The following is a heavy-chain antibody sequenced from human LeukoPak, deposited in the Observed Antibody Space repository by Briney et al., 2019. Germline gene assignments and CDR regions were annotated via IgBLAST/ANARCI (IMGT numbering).Heavy chain of an antibody. V-gene: IGHV3-21*01. D-gene: IGHD3-3*01. CDR2: ITGSTKSI. CDR3: ARESEYDFWSGSYFEY. Sequence: GGSLRLSCAASGFTFSSYEMNWVRQAPGKGLEWVSSITGSTKSIYYAESLRGRVTISRDNAKNSLYLQMDSLRAEDTAVYYCARESEYDFWSGSYFEYWGQGILVTVSS. J-gene: IGHJ4*02. CDR1: GFTFSSYE.